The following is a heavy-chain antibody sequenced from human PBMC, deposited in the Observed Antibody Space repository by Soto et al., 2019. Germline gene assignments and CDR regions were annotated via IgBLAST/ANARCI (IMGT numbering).Heavy chain of an antibody. V-gene: IGHV1-18*01. CDR1: GYTFTSYG. J-gene: IGHJ4*02. Sequence: ASVKVSCKASGYTFTSYGINWVRQAPGQGLEWMGWISGNNRNSKYAENLQGRVTMTTDTSTSTAYMEVRSLRPDDTAMYYCTRDMDYGDRAFGDYWGQGTLVTVSS. CDR3: TRDMDYGDRAFGDY. D-gene: IGHD4-17*01. CDR2: ISGNNRNS.